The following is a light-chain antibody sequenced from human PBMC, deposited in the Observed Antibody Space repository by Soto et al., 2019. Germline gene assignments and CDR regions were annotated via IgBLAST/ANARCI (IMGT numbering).Light chain of an antibody. J-gene: IGKJ1*01. CDR2: KAS. V-gene: IGKV1-5*03. Sequence: DIQMTQSPSTLSASVGDRVTITCRASQSIGSWLAWYQQKPGKAPNLLIYKASSLESGVPSRFSGSVSRTEFTVTISSLQPEDFATYYCQQFNSYPWTFGQGTKVDIK. CDR1: QSIGSW. CDR3: QQFNSYPWT.